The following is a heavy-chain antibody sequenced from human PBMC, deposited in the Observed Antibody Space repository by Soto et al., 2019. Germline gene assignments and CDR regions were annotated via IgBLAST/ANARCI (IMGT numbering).Heavy chain of an antibody. J-gene: IGHJ6*02. CDR3: AREGAYTAMVLNYYYGMDV. D-gene: IGHD5-18*01. CDR1: GYTFTSYG. V-gene: IGHV1-18*01. CDR2: ISAYNGNT. Sequence: QVQLVQSGAEVKKPGASVKVSCKASGYTFTSYGISWVRQAPGQGLEWMGWISAYNGNTNYAQKLQGRVTMTTDTSTSTAYMGLRSLRSDDTAVYYCAREGAYTAMVLNYYYGMDVWGQGTTVTVSS.